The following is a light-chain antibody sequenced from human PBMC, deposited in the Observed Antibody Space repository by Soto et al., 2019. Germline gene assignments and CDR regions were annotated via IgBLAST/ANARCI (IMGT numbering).Light chain of an antibody. CDR2: GVS. Sequence: EIVMTQSPATLSVSPGERATLSCRASQSVSSKLAWFQQKPGQAPSLLIYGVSSRATGIPDRFSGSGSGTDFTLTISILEPEDFAVYYCQQYGSSVTFGGGTKVDIK. CDR3: QQYGSSVT. V-gene: IGKV3-20*01. CDR1: QSVSSK. J-gene: IGKJ4*01.